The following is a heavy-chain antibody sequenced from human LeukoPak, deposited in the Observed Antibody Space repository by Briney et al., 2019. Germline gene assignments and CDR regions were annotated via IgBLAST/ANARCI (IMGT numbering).Heavy chain of an antibody. Sequence: PTETLSLTCTVSGGSISSGDYYWSWIRQLPGKGLEWIGYIYYSGSTYYNPSLKSRVTISVDTSKNQFSLKLSSVTAADTAVYYCARDLAYCGGDCYFPHYWYFDLWGRGTLVTVSS. D-gene: IGHD2-21*02. J-gene: IGHJ2*01. V-gene: IGHV4-30-4*01. CDR3: ARDLAYCGGDCYFPHYWYFDL. CDR1: GGSISSGDYY. CDR2: IYYSGST.